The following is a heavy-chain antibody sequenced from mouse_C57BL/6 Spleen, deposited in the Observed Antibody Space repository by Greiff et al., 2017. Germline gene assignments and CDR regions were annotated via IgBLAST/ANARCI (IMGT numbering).Heavy chain of an antibody. D-gene: IGHD4-1*01. CDR3: ARGLPLGRAMDY. V-gene: IGHV5-17*01. J-gene: IGHJ4*01. CDR1: GFTFSDYG. CDR2: ISSGSSTI. Sequence: EVQLVESGGGLVKPGGSLKLSCAASGFTFSDYGMHWVRQAPEKGLEWVAYISSGSSTIYYADTVKGRFTISRDNAKNTLFLQMTSLRSEDTAMYYCARGLPLGRAMDYWGQGTSVTVSS.